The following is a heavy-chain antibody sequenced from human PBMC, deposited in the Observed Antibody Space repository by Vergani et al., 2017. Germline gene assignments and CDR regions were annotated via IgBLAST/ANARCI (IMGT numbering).Heavy chain of an antibody. CDR1: XFPFPXXP. Sequence: EVQLLDSAGPFLPPPPSLPLSXXXXXFPFPXXPFCSFPPPPPPPLEVVSAISGWGGTPYYADSVKGRFTISRDNSKKTLYLQMNSLRAEDTAVYYCAKEYSGSYYVPPDSIANAFDIWGQGTMVTVSS. V-gene: IGHV3-23*01. D-gene: IGHD1-26*01. J-gene: IGHJ3*02. CDR2: ISGWGGTP. CDR3: AKEYSGSYYVPPDSIANAFDI.